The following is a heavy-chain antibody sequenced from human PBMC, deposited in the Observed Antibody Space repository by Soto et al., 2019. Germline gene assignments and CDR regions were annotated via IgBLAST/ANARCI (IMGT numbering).Heavy chain of an antibody. CDR1: GFTFSIYA. D-gene: IGHD6-13*01. Sequence: QVQLVESGGGVVQPGRSLRLSCAASGFTFSIYAMHWVRQAPGKGLEWVAFISFDGSKIYYADSVKGRFTISRDNSKNTVYLQMNNLRPGDAAVYHCANLLNVAAAGTPHYYGVEVWGQGTTVTVS. CDR2: ISFDGSKI. J-gene: IGHJ6*02. V-gene: IGHV3-30-3*01. CDR3: ANLLNVAAAGTPHYYGVEV.